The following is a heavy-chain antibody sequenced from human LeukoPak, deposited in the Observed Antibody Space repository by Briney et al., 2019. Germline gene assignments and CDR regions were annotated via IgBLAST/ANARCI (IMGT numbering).Heavy chain of an antibody. V-gene: IGHV4-34*01. Sequence: PSETLSLTCAVYGGSFSGYYWSWIRQPPGKGLEWIGEINHSGSTNYNPSLKSRVTISVDTSKNQFSLKLSSVTAVDTAVYYCARGGSSSTSCYSADFDYWGQGTLVTVSS. CDR2: INHSGST. CDR1: GGSFSGYY. D-gene: IGHD2-2*01. CDR3: ARGGSSSTSCYSADFDY. J-gene: IGHJ4*02.